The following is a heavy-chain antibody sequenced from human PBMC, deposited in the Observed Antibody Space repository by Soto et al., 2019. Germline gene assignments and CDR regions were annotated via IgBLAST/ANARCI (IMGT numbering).Heavy chain of an antibody. V-gene: IGHV3-21*01. CDR1: GFTFTSHS. CDR3: ARAPPDSSGYYPDY. CDR2: ISSSSSYI. J-gene: IGHJ4*02. Sequence: PGGPLRLSCAASGFTFTSHSMNWVRQAPGKGLEWVSSISSSSSYIYYADSVKGRFTISRDNAKNSLYLQMNSLRAEDTAVYYCARAPPDSSGYYPDYWGQGTLVTVSS. D-gene: IGHD3-22*01.